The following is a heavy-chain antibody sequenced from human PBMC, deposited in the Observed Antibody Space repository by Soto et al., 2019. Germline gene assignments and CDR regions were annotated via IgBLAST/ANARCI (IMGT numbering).Heavy chain of an antibody. CDR2: IYYSGST. CDR1: GGSISSSSYY. Sequence: QLQLQESGPGLVKPSETLSLTCTVSGGSISSSSYYWGWIRQPPGKGLEWIGSIYYSGSTYYNPSLKSRVTISVDTSKNQFSLKLSSVTAADTAVYYCARLDQYYYYGMDVWGQGTTVTVSS. CDR3: ARLDQYYYYGMDV. V-gene: IGHV4-39*01. D-gene: IGHD2-2*03. J-gene: IGHJ6*02.